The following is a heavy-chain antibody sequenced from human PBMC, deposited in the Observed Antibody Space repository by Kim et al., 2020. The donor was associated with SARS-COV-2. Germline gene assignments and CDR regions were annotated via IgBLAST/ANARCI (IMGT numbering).Heavy chain of an antibody. Sequence: GGSLRLSCAASGFTFSSYGMNWVRQAPGKGLEWVAVITYDGSNKYYADSVKGRFTISRDNSKNTLYLQMNSLRDEDTAVYYCAKAHLRLLCIWVLPSMIVWCQGTTVAVSS. CDR3: AKAHLRLLCIWVLPSMIV. J-gene: IGHJ6*02. CDR2: ITYDGSNK. V-gene: IGHV3-30*18. CDR1: GFTFSSYG. D-gene: IGHD3-10*01.